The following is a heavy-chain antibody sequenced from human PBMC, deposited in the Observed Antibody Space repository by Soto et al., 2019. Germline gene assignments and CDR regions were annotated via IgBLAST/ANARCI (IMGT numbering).Heavy chain of an antibody. D-gene: IGHD3-10*01. CDR3: ARGRRELWFGELLPDFDY. CDR2: IYYSGST. J-gene: IGHJ4*02. CDR1: GGSISSGDYY. Sequence: QVQLQESGPGLVKPSQTLSLTCTVSGGSISSGDYYWSWIRQPPGKGLEWIGYIYYSGSTYYNPSLKSRVTISVDTSKNQFSLKLSSVTAADTAVYYCARGRRELWFGELLPDFDYWGQGTLVTVSS. V-gene: IGHV4-30-4*01.